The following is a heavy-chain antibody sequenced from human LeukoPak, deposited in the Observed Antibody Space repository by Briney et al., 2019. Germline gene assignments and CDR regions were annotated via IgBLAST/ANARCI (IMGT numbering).Heavy chain of an antibody. V-gene: IGHV4-38-2*02. CDR3: ARNREYYFDY. D-gene: IGHD3-10*01. Sequence: SETLSLTCTVSGYSISSGYYWGWIRQPPGKGLEWIGSIYHSGSTNYNPSLKSRVTMSVDTSKNQFSLNLSSVTAADTAVYYCARNREYYFDYWGQGALVTVSS. CDR2: IYHSGST. CDR1: GYSISSGYY. J-gene: IGHJ4*02.